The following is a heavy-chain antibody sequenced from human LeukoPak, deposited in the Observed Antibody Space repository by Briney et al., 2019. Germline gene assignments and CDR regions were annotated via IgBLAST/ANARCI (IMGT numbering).Heavy chain of an antibody. CDR2: IHHSGRS. CDR3: ARGGNRFGGFYFDY. CDR1: GGSFIDYY. D-gene: IGHD3-10*01. Sequence: SETLSLTCAVYGGSFIDYYWNWIRQPPGKGLESIGFIHHSGRSRHNPSLKDRVAISVDTSRKQFALKLSSVTAADTAMYYCARGGNRFGGFYFDYWGQGIQVIVSS. J-gene: IGHJ4*02. V-gene: IGHV4-34*09.